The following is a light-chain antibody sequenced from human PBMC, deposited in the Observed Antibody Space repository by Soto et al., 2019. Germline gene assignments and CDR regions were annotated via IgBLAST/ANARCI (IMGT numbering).Light chain of an antibody. Sequence: DVVMTQSPLSLPVTLGQPASISCRSSQSLLYRDGHTYLSWFQQRPGQSPRRLFYKVSNRDSGVPDRFSGSGSGTDFTLRISRVEAEDIGVYYCMQGTHWPPFGGGTKVDIK. V-gene: IGKV2-30*01. CDR2: KVS. CDR1: QSLLYRDGHTY. J-gene: IGKJ4*01. CDR3: MQGTHWPP.